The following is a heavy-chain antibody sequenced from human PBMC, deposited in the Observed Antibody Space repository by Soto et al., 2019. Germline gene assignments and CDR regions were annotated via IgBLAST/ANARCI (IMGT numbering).Heavy chain of an antibody. J-gene: IGHJ6*02. V-gene: IGHV1-69*13. CDR3: ARAKNDDSSGYYSLSGYYYGMDV. CDR1: GGTFSSYA. Sequence: SVKVSCKASGGTFSSYAISWVRQAPGQGLEWMGGIIPIFGTANYAQKFQGRVTITADESTSTAYMELSSLRSEDTAVYYCARAKNDDSSGYYSLSGYYYGMDVWGQGTTVTAP. D-gene: IGHD3-22*01. CDR2: IIPIFGTA.